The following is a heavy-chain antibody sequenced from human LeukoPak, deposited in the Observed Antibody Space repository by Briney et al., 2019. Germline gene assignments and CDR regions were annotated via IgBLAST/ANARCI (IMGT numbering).Heavy chain of an antibody. Sequence: SETLSLTXAVYGGSFSGYYWSWIRQPPGKGLEWIGEINHSGSTNYNPSLKSRVTISVDTSKNQFSLKLSSVTAADTAVYYCAERICSGGSCYSDYWGQGTLVTVSS. CDR3: AERICSGGSCYSDY. V-gene: IGHV4-34*01. CDR2: INHSGST. CDR1: GGSFSGYY. D-gene: IGHD2-15*01. J-gene: IGHJ4*02.